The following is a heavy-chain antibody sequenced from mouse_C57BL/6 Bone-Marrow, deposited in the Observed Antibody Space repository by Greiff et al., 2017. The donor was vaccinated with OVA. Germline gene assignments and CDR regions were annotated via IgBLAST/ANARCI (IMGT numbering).Heavy chain of an antibody. V-gene: IGHV6-6*01. CDR3: TRGFPTVVDPYYFDY. CDR1: GFTFSDAW. J-gene: IGHJ2*01. CDR2: IRNKANNHAT. Sequence: EVMLVESGGGLVQPGGSMKLSCAASGFTFSDAWMDWVRQSPEKGLEWVAEIRNKANNHATYYAESVKGRFTISRDDSKSSVYLQMNSLRAEDTGIYYGTRGFPTVVDPYYFDYWGQGTTLTVSS. D-gene: IGHD1-1*01.